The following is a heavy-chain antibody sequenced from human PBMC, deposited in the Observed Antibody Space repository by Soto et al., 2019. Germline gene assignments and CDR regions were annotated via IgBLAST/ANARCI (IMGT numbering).Heavy chain of an antibody. CDR3: ARGVTMTHGFDY. CDR1: GFTFSSYS. J-gene: IGHJ4*02. CDR2: ISSIISYI. D-gene: IGHD3-22*01. V-gene: IGHV3-21*01. Sequence: GGSLRLSCAASGFTFSSYSMNWVRQAPGKGLEWVSSISSIISYIYYADSVKGRFTISRDNAKNSLYLQMNSLRAEDTAVYYCARGVTMTHGFDYWGQGTLVTVSS.